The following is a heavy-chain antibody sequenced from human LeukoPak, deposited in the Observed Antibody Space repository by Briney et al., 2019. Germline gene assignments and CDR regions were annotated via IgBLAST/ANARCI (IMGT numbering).Heavy chain of an antibody. J-gene: IGHJ4*02. CDR2: INHSGRN. V-gene: IGHV4-34*01. CDR1: GGSFSGYY. D-gene: IGHD3-10*01. CDR3: ARQEEGGSGSYYYPPYFDY. Sequence: SETLSLTCAVYGGSFSGYYWSWIRQPPGQGLEWIGEINHSGRNNYNPSLKSRVTISVDTSKNQFSLKLSSVTAADTAVYYCARQEEGGSGSYYYPPYFDYWGQGTLVTVSS.